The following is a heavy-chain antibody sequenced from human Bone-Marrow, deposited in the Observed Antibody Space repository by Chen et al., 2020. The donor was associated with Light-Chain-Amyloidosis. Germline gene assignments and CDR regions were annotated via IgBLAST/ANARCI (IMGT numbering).Heavy chain of an antibody. D-gene: IGHD1-26*01. V-gene: IGHV3-48*01. J-gene: IGHJ4*02. Sequence: EVQLVESGGGLVQPGGSLRLSCAASGFIFSSYSMNWVRQAPGKGLEWLSYMSNNNIYYADSVKGRFTISRDNARNSLSLQMNSLRAEDSAVYYCARDDKWAFDYWGQGTLVTVSS. CDR2: MSNNNI. CDR3: ARDDKWAFDY. CDR1: GFIFSSYS.